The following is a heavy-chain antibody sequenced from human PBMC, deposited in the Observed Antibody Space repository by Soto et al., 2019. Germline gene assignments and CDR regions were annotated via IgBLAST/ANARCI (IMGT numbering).Heavy chain of an antibody. Sequence: GGSLRVSCAASGFNFSNAWMNWVRQTPGKGLEWVGRIKSKTDGGTTDYAAPVKGRFTISRDDSKNTLYLQMNSLKTEDTAVYYCTTDNNNWNYEGVVYYYYGMDVWGQGTTVTVSS. D-gene: IGHD1-7*01. V-gene: IGHV3-15*07. CDR1: GFNFSNAW. CDR3: TTDNNNWNYEGVVYYYYGMDV. CDR2: IKSKTDGGTT. J-gene: IGHJ6*02.